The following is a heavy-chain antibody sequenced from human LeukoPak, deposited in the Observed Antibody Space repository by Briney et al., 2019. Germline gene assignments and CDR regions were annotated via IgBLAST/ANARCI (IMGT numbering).Heavy chain of an antibody. V-gene: IGHV5-51*01. J-gene: IGHJ5*02. CDR3: ARVRISSLSVNWFDP. CDR2: IYPGDSNT. D-gene: IGHD6-6*01. CDR1: GYSFTRYW. Sequence: GESLKISCKGSGYSFTRYWIGWVRQMPGKGLEWMGIIYPGDSNTRYSPSFQGQVTISADKSISTAYLQWSSLKASDTAMYYCARVRISSLSVNWFDPWGQGSLVTVSS.